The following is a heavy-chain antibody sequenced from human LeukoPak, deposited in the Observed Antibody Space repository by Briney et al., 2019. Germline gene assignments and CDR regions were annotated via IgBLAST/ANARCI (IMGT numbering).Heavy chain of an antibody. J-gene: IGHJ4*02. Sequence: GGSLRLSCAASVFTFSSYWLSWVRQAPGKGLEGVANIKTDGTKRYYVDSVKGRFTISRDNAKNSLYLQMNSLRAEDTAVYYCARDGIDGFIDYWGQGTLVTVSS. CDR2: IKTDGTKR. D-gene: IGHD5-24*01. CDR1: VFTFSSYW. V-gene: IGHV3-7*01. CDR3: ARDGIDGFIDY.